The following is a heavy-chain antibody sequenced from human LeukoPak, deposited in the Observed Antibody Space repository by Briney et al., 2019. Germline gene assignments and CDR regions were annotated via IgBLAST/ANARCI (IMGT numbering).Heavy chain of an antibody. CDR3: TRDLGNWDIDY. Sequence: SETLSLICTVSGGSINSGSYFWGWIRQPPGKGLEWIGSIYYSGSTHYNPSLKSRVTISSDTSRNQFSLKLSSVTATDTAVYYCTRDLGNWDIDYWGQGTLVTVSS. V-gene: IGHV4-39*07. CDR2: IYYSGST. J-gene: IGHJ4*02. D-gene: IGHD7-27*01. CDR1: GGSINSGSYF.